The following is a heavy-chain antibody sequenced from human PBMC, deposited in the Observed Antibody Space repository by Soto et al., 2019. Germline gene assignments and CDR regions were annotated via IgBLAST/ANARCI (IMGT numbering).Heavy chain of an antibody. J-gene: IGHJ5*02. CDR3: AREGYSYGYYWFDP. Sequence: EVQLVESGGGLVKPGGSLRLSCAASGFTFSSYSMNWVRQAPGKGLEWVSSISSSSSYICYADSVKGRFTISRDNAKNSLYLQRNSLRAEDTAVYYCAREGYSYGYYWFDPWGQGTLVTVSS. CDR2: ISSSSSYI. V-gene: IGHV3-21*01. CDR1: GFTFSSYS. D-gene: IGHD5-18*01.